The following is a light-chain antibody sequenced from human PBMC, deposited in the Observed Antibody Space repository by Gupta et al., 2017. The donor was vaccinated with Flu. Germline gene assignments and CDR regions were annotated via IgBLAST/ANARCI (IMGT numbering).Light chain of an antibody. CDR2: SSN. CDR1: SSNIGSNT. Sequence: QSVLTQPPSASGTPGQRVTISCSGSSSNIGSNTVNWYQQLPGTAPKLLIYSSNQRPSGVPGRFSGSKSGTSASLAISGLQSEDEADYYCAAWDDSLNGLWVFGGGTKLTVL. V-gene: IGLV1-44*01. CDR3: AAWDDSLNGLWV. J-gene: IGLJ3*02.